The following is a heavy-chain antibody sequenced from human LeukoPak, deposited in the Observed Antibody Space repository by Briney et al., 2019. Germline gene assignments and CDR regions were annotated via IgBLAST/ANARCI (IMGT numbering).Heavy chain of an antibody. D-gene: IGHD3-10*01. CDR2: IYYSGST. V-gene: IGHV4-31*03. Sequence: SQTLSLTCTVSGGSISSGGYYWSWIRQHPGKGLVWIGYIYYSGSTYYNPSLKSRVTISADTSKNQFSLKLSSVTAADTAVYYCARDAEYYYGSGSYSSGIDVWGQGTTVTVSS. CDR1: GGSISSGGYY. J-gene: IGHJ6*02. CDR3: ARDAEYYYGSGSYSSGIDV.